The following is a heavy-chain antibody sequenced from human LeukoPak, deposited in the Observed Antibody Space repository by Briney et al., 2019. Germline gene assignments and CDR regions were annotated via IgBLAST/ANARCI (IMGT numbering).Heavy chain of an antibody. Sequence: ASVKVSCKASGYTFTGYYIHWVRQAPGQGLEWMGWMSGYNGNTNYAQKFQGRVTMTKDTSTSRVYMELRSLRPDDTAVYYCARDFEAVADEEGYDAFDIWGQGTMVTVSS. J-gene: IGHJ3*02. V-gene: IGHV1-18*01. CDR2: MSGYNGNT. CDR3: ARDFEAVADEEGYDAFDI. CDR1: GYTFTGYY. D-gene: IGHD6-19*01.